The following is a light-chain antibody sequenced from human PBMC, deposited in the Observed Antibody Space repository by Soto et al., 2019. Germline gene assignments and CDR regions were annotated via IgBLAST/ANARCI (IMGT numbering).Light chain of an antibody. CDR1: QGISSA. CDR3: QQLNKYPIT. V-gene: IGKV1D-13*01. J-gene: IGKJ5*01. Sequence: AIQLTQSPSSLSASVGDRVTITCRASQGISSALAWYQQNPGKAPKLLIYEASSLESGVPSRFSGSGSGTDFTLTISSLQPEDFATYYCQQLNKYPITFGQGTRLEIK. CDR2: EAS.